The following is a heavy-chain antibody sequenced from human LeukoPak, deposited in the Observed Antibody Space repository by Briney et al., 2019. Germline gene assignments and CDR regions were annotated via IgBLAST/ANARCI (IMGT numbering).Heavy chain of an antibody. CDR2: IYYSGST. CDR3: ASSYYDILTGLTYYFDY. D-gene: IGHD3-9*01. J-gene: IGHJ4*02. V-gene: IGHV4-34*01. CDR1: GGSFSGYY. Sequence: SETLSLTCAVYGGSFSGYYWSWIRQPPGKGLEWIGSIYYSGSTYYNPSLKSRVTISVDTSKNQFSLKLSSVTAADTAVYYCASSYYDILTGLTYYFDYWGQGTLVTVSS.